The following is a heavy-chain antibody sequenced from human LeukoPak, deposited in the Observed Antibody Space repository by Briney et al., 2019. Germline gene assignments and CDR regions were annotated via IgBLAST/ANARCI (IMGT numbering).Heavy chain of an antibody. CDR1: GFTFSSYG. CDR3: AKDLAVAGYFDY. CDR2: IRYDGSNK. D-gene: IGHD6-19*01. Sequence: GGSLRLSCAASGFTFSSYGMHWVRQAPGKGLEWVAFIRYDGSNKYYADSVKGRFTISRDNSKNTPYLQMNSLRAEDTAVYYCAKDLAVAGYFDYWGQGTLVTVSS. J-gene: IGHJ4*02. V-gene: IGHV3-30*02.